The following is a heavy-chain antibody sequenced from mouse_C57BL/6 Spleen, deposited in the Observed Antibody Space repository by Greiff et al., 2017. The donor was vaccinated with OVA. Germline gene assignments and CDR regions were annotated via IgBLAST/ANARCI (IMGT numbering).Heavy chain of an antibody. Sequence: EVQVVESGGDLVKPGGSLKLSCAASGFTFSSYGMSWVRQTPDKRLEWVATISSGGSYTYYPDSVKGRFTISRDNAKNTLYLQMSSLKSEDTAMYYCARQGDSSGSFFAYWGQGTLVTVSA. J-gene: IGHJ3*01. CDR2: ISSGGSYT. V-gene: IGHV5-6*01. CDR3: ARQGDSSGSFFAY. CDR1: GFTFSSYG. D-gene: IGHD3-2*02.